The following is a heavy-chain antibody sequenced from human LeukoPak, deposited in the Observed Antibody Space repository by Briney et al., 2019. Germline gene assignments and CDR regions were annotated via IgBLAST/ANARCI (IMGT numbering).Heavy chain of an antibody. V-gene: IGHV4-34*01. CDR2: INHSGST. CDR3: ATYSSGWSLYLQH. J-gene: IGHJ1*01. D-gene: IGHD6-19*01. Sequence: SETLSLTCAVYGGSFSGYYWSWIRQPPGKGLEWIGEINHSGSTNYNPSLKSRVTISVDTSKNQFSLKLSSVTAADTAVYYYATYSSGWSLYLQHWGQGTLVTVSS. CDR1: GGSFSGYY.